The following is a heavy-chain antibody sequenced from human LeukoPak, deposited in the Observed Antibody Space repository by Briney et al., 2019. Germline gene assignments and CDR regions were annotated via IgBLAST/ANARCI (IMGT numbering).Heavy chain of an antibody. CDR2: LYSGGST. CDR1: GFTVSSNY. D-gene: IGHD1-26*01. Sequence: PGGSLRLSCAASGFTVSSNYMSWVRQTPGKGLEWVSVLYSGGSTYYADSVKGRFTTSRDNSKNTLYLQMNSLGAEDTAVYYCARLSGSYAFDIWGQGTMVTVSS. CDR3: ARLSGSYAFDI. J-gene: IGHJ3*02. V-gene: IGHV3-53*01.